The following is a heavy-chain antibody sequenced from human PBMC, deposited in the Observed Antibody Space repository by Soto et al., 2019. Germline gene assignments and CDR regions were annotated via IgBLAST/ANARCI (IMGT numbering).Heavy chain of an antibody. Sequence: PGGSLRLSCAGSGFTFSDYSMNWVRQAPGKGLEWVSYISRSSDIIYYADSLKGRFTISRDNAKNSLYLQMDSLRDEDTAVYYCATWRHGDYDGYATYYYYGMDVWGQGTTVTVSS. V-gene: IGHV3-48*02. D-gene: IGHD4-17*01. J-gene: IGHJ6*02. CDR1: GFTFSDYS. CDR3: ATWRHGDYDGYATYYYYGMDV. CDR2: ISRSSDII.